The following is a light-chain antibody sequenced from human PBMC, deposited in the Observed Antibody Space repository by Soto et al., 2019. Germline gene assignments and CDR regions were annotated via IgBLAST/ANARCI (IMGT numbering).Light chain of an antibody. CDR1: QGISGS. CDR3: QPYNGYGSWT. J-gene: IGKJ1*01. Sequence: DIQMTQSPSTLSASVGDRVTITCRASQGISGSLAWYQQRPGKAPKLLIYETSSLESGVPLRFSGRSTGTEFTLAISSLQHEDFATYCGQPYNGYGSWTFGQGTKVEIK. CDR2: ETS. V-gene: IGKV1-5*03.